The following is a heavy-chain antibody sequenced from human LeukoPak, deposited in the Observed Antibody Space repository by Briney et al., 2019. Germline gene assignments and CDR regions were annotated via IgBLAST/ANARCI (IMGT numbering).Heavy chain of an antibody. CDR1: GGSISSYY. CDR3: ARDCSGGSCYSRSRAFDI. J-gene: IGHJ3*02. Sequence: SETLSLTCTVSGGSISSYYWSWIRQPPEKGLEWIGYIYYSGSTNYNPSLKSRVTISVDTSKNQFSLKLSSVTATDTAVYYCARDCSGGSCYSRSRAFDIWGQGTMVTVSS. CDR2: IYYSGST. V-gene: IGHV4-59*01. D-gene: IGHD2-15*01.